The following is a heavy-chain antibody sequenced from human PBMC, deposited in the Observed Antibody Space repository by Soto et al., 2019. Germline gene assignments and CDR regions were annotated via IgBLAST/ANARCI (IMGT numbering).Heavy chain of an antibody. CDR3: ARDGQYRTDGFDI. CDR1: GFTYSSHG. CDR2: LSRGGGST. D-gene: IGHD1-1*01. J-gene: IGHJ3*02. V-gene: IGHV3-23*01. Sequence: GGSLRLSCAASGFTYSSHGMSWVRQAPGKGLEWIAGLSRGGGSTYYADSVKGRFTIPRDNSKNTLDLIMNSLRVEDTALYYCARDGQYRTDGFDIWGQGTMVTVSS.